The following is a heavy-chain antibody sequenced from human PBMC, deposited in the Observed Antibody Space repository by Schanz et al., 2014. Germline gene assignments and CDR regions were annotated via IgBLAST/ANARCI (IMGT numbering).Heavy chain of an antibody. D-gene: IGHD6-6*01. CDR3: ATSYSSSSYFYVMDV. CDR1: GFIFNDYY. CDR2: ISRDGTTS. V-gene: IGHV3-11*01. Sequence: QVQLVESGGGLVKPGGSLRLSCAASGFIFNDYYMNWIRQAPGKGLEWLSYISRDGTTSYYADSVKGRFTISRDNAKNSLYLEMTSLRAEDTAIYYCATSYSSSSYFYVMDVWGQGTTVTVSS. J-gene: IGHJ6*02.